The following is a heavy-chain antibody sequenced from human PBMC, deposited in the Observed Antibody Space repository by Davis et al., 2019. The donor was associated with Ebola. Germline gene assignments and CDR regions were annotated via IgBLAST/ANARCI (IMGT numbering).Heavy chain of an antibody. J-gene: IGHJ4*02. CDR3: ARGLQRYSNSWYYFDY. D-gene: IGHD6-13*01. CDR2: IYYSGST. Sequence: MPSETLSLTCTVSGGSISSGGYYWSWIRQHPGKGLEWIGYIYYSGSTYYNPSLKSRITISVDTSKNQFSLKLSSVTAADTAVYYCARGLQRYSNSWYYFDYWGQGTLVTVSS. V-gene: IGHV4-31*03. CDR1: GGSISSGGYY.